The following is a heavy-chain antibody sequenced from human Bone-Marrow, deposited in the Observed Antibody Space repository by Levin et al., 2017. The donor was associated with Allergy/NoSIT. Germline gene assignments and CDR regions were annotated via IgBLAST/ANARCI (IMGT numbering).Heavy chain of an antibody. CDR2: IDWDHAK. V-gene: IGHV2-70*01. CDR3: ARTFTVSSSLYFDY. CDR1: SLTTNEMY. Sequence: SLTTNEMYVSWIRQPPGKALEWLALIDWDHAKYYSTSLKTRLTISKDPSTPQVVLTMTNMDPVDTATYYCARTFTVSSSLYFDYWGQGTLVTVSS. J-gene: IGHJ4*02. D-gene: IGHD6-13*01.